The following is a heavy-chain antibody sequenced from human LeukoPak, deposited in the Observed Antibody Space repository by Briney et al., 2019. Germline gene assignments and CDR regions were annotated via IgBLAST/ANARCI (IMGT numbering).Heavy chain of an antibody. CDR2: IYYSGST. CDR3: ARGGSYYGYFDY. CDR1: GGSISSGY. Sequence: SETLSLTCTVSGGSISSGYWGWIRQPPRTGMERIGYIYYSGSTNYNPPLKSRVTMSVDASKNHFSLKLSSVTAADTAVYYCARGGSYYGYFDYWGQGTLVSVSS. D-gene: IGHD1-26*01. V-gene: IGHV4-59*01. J-gene: IGHJ4*02.